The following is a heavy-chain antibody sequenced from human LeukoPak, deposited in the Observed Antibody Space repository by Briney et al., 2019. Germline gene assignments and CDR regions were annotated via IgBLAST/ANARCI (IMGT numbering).Heavy chain of an antibody. Sequence: GGSLRLSCAASGFTFSDYYMSWIRQAPGKGLEWVSYISSSGSTIYYADSVKGRFTISRDNAKNSLYLQVNSLRAEDTAVYYCAREKDSSSWYEYSNYWGQGTLVTVSS. D-gene: IGHD6-13*01. CDR1: GFTFSDYY. V-gene: IGHV3-11*04. J-gene: IGHJ4*02. CDR3: AREKDSSSWYEYSNY. CDR2: ISSSGSTI.